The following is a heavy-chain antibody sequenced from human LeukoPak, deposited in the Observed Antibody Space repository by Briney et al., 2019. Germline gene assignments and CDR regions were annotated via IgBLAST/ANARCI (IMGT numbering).Heavy chain of an antibody. CDR2: IYYSGST. Sequence: PSETLSLTCTVSGGSISSYYWRWVRQPPGKGLEWIGYIYYSGSTKYNPSLKRGGTISVDKTKKKSLQTLSSVTAADTAVYDCARDRGYSSSSGHYCYCYMYVWGKGNTVTVSS. CDR1: GGSISSYY. J-gene: IGHJ6*03. V-gene: IGHV4-59*12. D-gene: IGHD6-6*01. CDR3: ARDRGYSSSSGHYCYCYMYV.